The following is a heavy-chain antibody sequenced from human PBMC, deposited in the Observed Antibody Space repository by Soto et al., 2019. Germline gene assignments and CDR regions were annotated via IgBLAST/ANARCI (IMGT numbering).Heavy chain of an antibody. CDR1: GFTFSNYG. V-gene: IGHV3-23*01. CDR3: AKKVTIYAVDPADY. D-gene: IGHD3-3*01. CDR2: MSGSGDGA. Sequence: EVQLLESGGGLVQPGGSLRLSCAASGFTFSNYGMSWVRQAPGKGLAWVSVMSGSGDGAYYADSVKGRFTMSRDNANNMLYLQMNSLRAADTAIYFCAKKVTIYAVDPADYWGQGTQVAVSS. J-gene: IGHJ4*02.